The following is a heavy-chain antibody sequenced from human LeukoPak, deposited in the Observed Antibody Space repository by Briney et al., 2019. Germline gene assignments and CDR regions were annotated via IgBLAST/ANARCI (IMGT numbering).Heavy chain of an antibody. Sequence: SVTLSLTCTVSGDSFSSHYWTWIRQPPGKGLEWIGYISYRGSTNYNPSLKSRVTISIDTPKNQFSLRLSSVTAADTAVYYCARDLVTVTKGFDIWGQGTMVSVSS. CDR1: GDSFSSHY. CDR2: ISYRGST. V-gene: IGHV4-59*11. J-gene: IGHJ3*02. D-gene: IGHD4-17*01. CDR3: ARDLVTVTKGFDI.